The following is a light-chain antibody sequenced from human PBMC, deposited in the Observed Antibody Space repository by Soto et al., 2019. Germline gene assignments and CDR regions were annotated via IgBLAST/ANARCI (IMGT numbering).Light chain of an antibody. J-gene: IGKJ1*01. Sequence: DIVMTQSPLSLPVTPGEPASISCRSSQSLLQSNGYNFLDWYLQKPGQSPQLLISLGSNRASGVPDRFSGSGSGTDFTLKISRVEAEDVGVYVCMQTLQTRWTFGQGTKVEIK. CDR3: MQTLQTRWT. V-gene: IGKV2-28*01. CDR2: LGS. CDR1: QSLLQSNGYNF.